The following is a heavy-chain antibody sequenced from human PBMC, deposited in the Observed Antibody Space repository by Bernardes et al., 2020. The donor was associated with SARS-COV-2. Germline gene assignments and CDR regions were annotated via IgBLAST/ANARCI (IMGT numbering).Heavy chain of an antibody. CDR1: GFTFSSYA. J-gene: IGHJ6*02. V-gene: IGHV3-23*01. D-gene: IGHD3-10*01. CDR3: AKDWGEYYYGSGGPGRYYYYGMDV. Sequence: GGSLRLSCAASGFTFSSYAMSWVRQAPGKGLEWVSAISGSGGSTYYADSVKGRFTISRDNSKNTLYLQMNSLRAEDTAVYYCAKDWGEYYYGSGGPGRYYYYGMDVWGQGTTVTVSS. CDR2: ISGSGGST.